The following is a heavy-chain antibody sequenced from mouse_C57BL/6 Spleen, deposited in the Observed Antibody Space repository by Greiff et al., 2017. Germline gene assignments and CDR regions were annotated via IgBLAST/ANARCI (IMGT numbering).Heavy chain of an antibody. CDR3: ARKWDYYGSSLYYAMDY. V-gene: IGHV2-2*01. J-gene: IGHJ4*01. CDR2: IWSGGST. Sequence: QVQLQQSGPGLVQPSQSLSITCTVSGFSLTSYGVHWVRQSPGKGLEWLGVIWSGGSTDYNAAFISRLSISKDNSKSQVFFKMNSLQADDTAIYYCARKWDYYGSSLYYAMDYWGQGTSVTVSS. CDR1: GFSLTSYG. D-gene: IGHD1-1*01.